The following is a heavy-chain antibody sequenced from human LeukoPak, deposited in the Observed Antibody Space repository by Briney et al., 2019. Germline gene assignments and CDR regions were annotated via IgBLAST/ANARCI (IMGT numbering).Heavy chain of an antibody. D-gene: IGHD2-2*01. CDR2: INSDGSST. Sequence: GGSLRLSCAASGFTFSSYWMHWVRQAPGKGLVWVSRINSDGSSTTYADSVKGRFTISRDNAKNTLYLQMNSLRAEDTAVYYCARDHCSSTSCYLSAYYFDYWGQGTLVTVSS. CDR1: GFTFSSYW. V-gene: IGHV3-74*01. CDR3: ARDHCSSTSCYLSAYYFDY. J-gene: IGHJ4*02.